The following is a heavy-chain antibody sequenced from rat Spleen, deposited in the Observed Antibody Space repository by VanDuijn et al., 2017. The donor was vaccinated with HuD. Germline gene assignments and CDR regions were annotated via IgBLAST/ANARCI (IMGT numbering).Heavy chain of an antibody. CDR3: ARPLALNWFAY. J-gene: IGHJ3*01. D-gene: IGHD3-2*01. Sequence: EVQLVESDGGLVQPGRSLKLSCAASGFTLSDHYMAWVRQAPTMGLEWVATISNKGSITYYRDSVKGRFTISRDNTKSTLYLQMNSLRSEDTATYFCARPLALNWFAYWGQGTLVTVSS. CDR2: ISNKGSIT. V-gene: IGHV5-22*01. CDR1: GFTLSDHY.